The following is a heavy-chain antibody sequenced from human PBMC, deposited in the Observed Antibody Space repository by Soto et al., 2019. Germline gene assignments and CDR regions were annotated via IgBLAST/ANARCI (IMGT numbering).Heavy chain of an antibody. V-gene: IGHV4-34*01. J-gene: IGHJ5*02. CDR3: ARGPHCSGGSCXXLVSRWFDP. CDR1: GGSFSGYY. Sequence: QVQLQQWGAGLLKPSETLSLTCAVYGGSFSGYYWSWIRQPPGKGLEWIGEINHSGSTNYNPSLKSRVTISVDTSKNQFSLKLSSVTAADTAVYYCARGPHCSGGSCXXLVSRWFDPWXQGTLVTVSS. CDR2: INHSGST. D-gene: IGHD2-15*01.